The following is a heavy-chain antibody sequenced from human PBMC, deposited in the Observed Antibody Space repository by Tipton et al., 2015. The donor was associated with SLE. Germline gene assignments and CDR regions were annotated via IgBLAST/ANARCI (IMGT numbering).Heavy chain of an antibody. CDR3: ARPRDVQQLVRAFDI. Sequence: TLSLTCTVSGGSISSSSYYWGWIRQPPGKGLEWIGSIYYSGSTYYNPSLQSRVTISVDTSKNQFSLQLSSVTAADTAVYYCARPRDVQQLVRAFDIWGQGTMVTVSS. CDR2: IYYSGST. D-gene: IGHD6-13*01. J-gene: IGHJ3*02. CDR1: GGSISSSSYY. V-gene: IGHV4-39*01.